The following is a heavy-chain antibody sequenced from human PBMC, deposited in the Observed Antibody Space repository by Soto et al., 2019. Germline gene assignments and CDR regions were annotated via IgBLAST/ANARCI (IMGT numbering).Heavy chain of an antibody. V-gene: IGHV3-23*01. D-gene: IGHD3-10*01. CDR1: GFTFSNYA. CDR2: ISGSGGNT. Sequence: EVQLLESGGGMAQPGGSLRLSCAASGFTFSNYAISWVSQAPEKGLEWVSAISGSGGNTYYADSVKGRFSISRDNSKNTVFLQMNTLKSEDTAIYYCAKDRTTLDRGVVDYDYWGQGTLVTVSS. J-gene: IGHJ4*02. CDR3: AKDRTTLDRGVVDYDY.